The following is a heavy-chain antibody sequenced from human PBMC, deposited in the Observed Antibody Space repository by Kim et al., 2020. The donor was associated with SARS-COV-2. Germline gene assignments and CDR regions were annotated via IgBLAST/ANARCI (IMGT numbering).Heavy chain of an antibody. CDR3: ARRIARNWYFDL. D-gene: IGHD6-13*01. Sequence: YAGSVKGRLTIASDQSKTTRYLQMNSLKAGDTAVYYCARRIARNWYFDLWGRGTLVTVSS. J-gene: IGHJ2*01. V-gene: IGHV3-23*01.